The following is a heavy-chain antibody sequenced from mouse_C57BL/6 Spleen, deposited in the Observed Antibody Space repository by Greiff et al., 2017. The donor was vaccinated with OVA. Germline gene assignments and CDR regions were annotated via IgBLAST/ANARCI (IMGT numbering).Heavy chain of an antibody. V-gene: IGHV1-54*01. Sequence: VKLMESGAELVRPGTSVKVSCKASGYAFTNYLIEWVKQRPGQGLEWIGVINTGSGGTNYTAKFKGTATLTADKSSNTAYMQLSSLTSEGSAVYFCATRDYYAVDYWGQGTTVTVSS. CDR2: INTGSGGT. J-gene: IGHJ4*01. CDR3: ATRDYYAVDY. CDR1: GYAFTNYL.